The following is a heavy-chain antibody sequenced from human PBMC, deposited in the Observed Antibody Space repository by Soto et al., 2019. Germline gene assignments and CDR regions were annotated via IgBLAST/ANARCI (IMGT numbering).Heavy chain of an antibody. CDR1: GFTFSSYA. CDR3: AKHSAQLIAAAGIDMDV. V-gene: IGHV3-23*01. J-gene: IGHJ6*03. Sequence: PGGSLRLSCAASGFTFSSYAMSWVRQAPGKGLEWGSAIGGSGGSTYYADSVKGRFTISRDHSKNKLYMQMNSLRAEDTAVYYCAKHSAQLIAAAGIDMDVLGKGTTVTV. CDR2: IGGSGGST. D-gene: IGHD6-13*01.